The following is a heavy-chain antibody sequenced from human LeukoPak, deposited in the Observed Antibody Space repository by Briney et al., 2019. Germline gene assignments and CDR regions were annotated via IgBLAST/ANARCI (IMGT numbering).Heavy chain of an antibody. CDR3: AREGSNSWYNFDY. CDR2: IYYSGST. V-gene: IGHV4-39*02. CDR1: GGSISSSAHY. J-gene: IGHJ4*02. D-gene: IGHD6-13*01. Sequence: SETLSLTCSVSGGSISSSAHYWGWIRQPPGRGLEWIGSIYYSGSTHYNPSLKSRVTISVDTSKNQFSMKLSSVTAADTAVYYCAREGSNSWYNFDYWGQGTLVTVSS.